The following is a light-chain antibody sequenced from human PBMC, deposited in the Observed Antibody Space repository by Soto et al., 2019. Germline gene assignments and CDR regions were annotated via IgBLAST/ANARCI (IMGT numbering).Light chain of an antibody. CDR3: QQLNGYPLT. J-gene: IGKJ4*01. CDR1: QDIRSY. Sequence: DIQLTQSPSFLSASVGDRVTITCRASQDIRSYLAWYQQKPGKAPNLMIYLASTLQSGVPSRFSGSGSGTEFTLTISSLQPEDFATNYCQQLNGYPLTFGGGTKVDIK. V-gene: IGKV1-9*01. CDR2: LAS.